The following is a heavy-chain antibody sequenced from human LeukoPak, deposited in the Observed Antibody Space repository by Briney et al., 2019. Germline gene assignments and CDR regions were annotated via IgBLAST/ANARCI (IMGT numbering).Heavy chain of an antibody. CDR1: GLRFSSNG. J-gene: IGHJ3*01. CDR3: AEEEPGSAFHV. D-gene: IGHD3-10*01. CDR2: VSYDGRNI. V-gene: IGHV3-30*18. Sequence: GGSLKLSCEASGLRFSSNGMHWVRQAPGKGLEWVAVVSYDGRNINYADSVKGRFTISRDNSKNTLYLQMNGLRGEDTALYYCAEEEPGSAFHVWGQGTMVTVSS.